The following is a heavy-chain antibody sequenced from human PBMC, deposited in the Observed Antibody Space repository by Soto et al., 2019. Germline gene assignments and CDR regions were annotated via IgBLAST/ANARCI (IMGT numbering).Heavy chain of an antibody. D-gene: IGHD3-3*01. J-gene: IGHJ4*02. V-gene: IGHV3-15*01. CDR1: GFTFSNAW. CDR3: TTHIFSFLEWLFYDY. Sequence: TGGSLRLSCAASGFTFSNAWMSWVRQAPGKGLEWVGRIKSKTDGGTTDYAAPVEGRFTISRDDSKNTLYLQMNSLKTEDTAVYYCTTHIFSFLEWLFYDYWGQGTLVTVSS. CDR2: IKSKTDGGTT.